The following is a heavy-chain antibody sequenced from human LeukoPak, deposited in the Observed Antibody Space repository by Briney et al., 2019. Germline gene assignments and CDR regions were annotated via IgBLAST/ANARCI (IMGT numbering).Heavy chain of an antibody. Sequence: SETLSLTCTVSGRSISTHYWSWIRQPPGKGLEWIGCIFHTGSANYNPSLKGRGTISVDTSKNQFSLKLNSVTAADTAVYYCARGSITVVPAFDIWGQGTMFTVSS. J-gene: IGHJ3*02. CDR3: ARGSITVVPAFDI. D-gene: IGHD4-23*01. CDR2: IFHTGSA. CDR1: GRSISTHY. V-gene: IGHV4-59*11.